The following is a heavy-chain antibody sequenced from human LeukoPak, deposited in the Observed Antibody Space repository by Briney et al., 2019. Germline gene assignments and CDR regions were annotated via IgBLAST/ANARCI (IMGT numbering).Heavy chain of an antibody. V-gene: IGHV1-18*01. CDR1: GYTFTSYG. CDR2: ISAYNGNK. CDR3: ARSRSGLGYFDY. J-gene: IGHJ4*02. Sequence: ASVKVSCKASGYTFTSYGISWVRQAPGQGLEWMGWISAYNGNKNYAQKLEGRVTMTTDTSTSTAYMELRSLRSDDTAVYYCARSRSGLGYFDYWGQGTLVTVSS. D-gene: IGHD5/OR15-5a*01.